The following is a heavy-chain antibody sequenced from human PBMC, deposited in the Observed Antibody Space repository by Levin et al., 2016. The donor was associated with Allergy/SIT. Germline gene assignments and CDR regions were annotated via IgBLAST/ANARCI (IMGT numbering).Heavy chain of an antibody. Sequence: GESLKISCAASGFTFSSYGMHWVRQAPGKGLEWVAVIWYDGSNKYYADSVKGRFTISRDNSKNTLYLQMNSLRAEDTAVYYCAREGKGGYCGGDCYYYYGMDVWGQGTTVTVSS. CDR2: IWYDGSNK. D-gene: IGHD2-21*01. V-gene: IGHV3-33*01. J-gene: IGHJ6*02. CDR1: GFTFSSYG. CDR3: AREGKGGYCGGDCYYYYGMDV.